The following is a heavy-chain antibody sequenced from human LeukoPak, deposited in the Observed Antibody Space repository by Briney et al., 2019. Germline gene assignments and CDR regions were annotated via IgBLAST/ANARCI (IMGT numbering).Heavy chain of an antibody. D-gene: IGHD6-19*01. CDR2: ISGSGGST. J-gene: IGHJ4*02. CDR3: AKDETIAVAGKGDPYFDY. V-gene: IGHV3-23*01. Sequence: PGGSLRLSCAASGFTFSSYAMSWVRQAPGKGLEWVSAISGSGGSTYYADSVKGRFTISRDNSKNTLYLQMNSLRAEDTAVYYCAKDETIAVAGKGDPYFDYWGQGTLVTVSS. CDR1: GFTFSSYA.